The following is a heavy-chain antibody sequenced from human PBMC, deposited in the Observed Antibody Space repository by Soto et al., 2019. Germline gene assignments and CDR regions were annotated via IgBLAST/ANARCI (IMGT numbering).Heavy chain of an antibody. V-gene: IGHV3-30*03. CDR3: ARVPSSGWPYFFDY. J-gene: IGHJ4*02. CDR1: GLTFSSYG. Sequence: PGGSLRLSSATSGLTFSSYGMRCVRQGPGKGLEWVAVISYDGSNKYYADSVKGRFTISRDSAKNSLYLQMNSLRAEDTAMYYCARVPSSGWPYFFDYWGLGTLVTVSS. D-gene: IGHD6-19*01. CDR2: ISYDGSNK.